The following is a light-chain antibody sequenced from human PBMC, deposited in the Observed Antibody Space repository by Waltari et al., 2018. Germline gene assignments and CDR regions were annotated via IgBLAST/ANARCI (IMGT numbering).Light chain of an antibody. CDR3: CSYIGRAL. CDR2: EVI. V-gene: IGLV2-23*02. Sequence: QSALTQPASVSGSPGQSITISCTGSSRDGGGYNFVSWYQQHPGKAPKLLIYEVIKRPSGVSIRFSGSKSGNTASLTISGLQAEDEADYYCCSYIGRALFGGGTKLTVL. J-gene: IGLJ2*01. CDR1: SRDGGGYNF.